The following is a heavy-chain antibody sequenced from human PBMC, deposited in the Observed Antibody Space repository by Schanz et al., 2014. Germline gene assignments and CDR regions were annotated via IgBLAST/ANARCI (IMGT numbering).Heavy chain of an antibody. CDR2: ISYSRSA. CDR3: ARDRGRGYLPGDI. V-gene: IGHV4-31*03. Sequence: QVQLQESGPGLEKPSQTLSLTCPVSGGSVSSGGDYWSWIRQHPGKGMEWIGFISYSRSAYYNPSLKSRVTISVDTSKNQCSLSLSSATAADTDVYYCARDRGRGYLPGDIWGQGTMVTVSS. CDR1: GGSVSSGGDY. D-gene: IGHD3-10*01. J-gene: IGHJ3*02.